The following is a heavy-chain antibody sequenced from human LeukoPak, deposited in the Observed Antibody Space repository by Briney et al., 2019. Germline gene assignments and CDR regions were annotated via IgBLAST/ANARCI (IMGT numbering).Heavy chain of an antibody. CDR2: IYPGDSDT. Sequence: GESLKISCKGSGYRFTSYWIGWVRQMPGKGLEWMGIIYPGDSDTRYSPSFQGQVTISADKSISTAYLQWSSLKASDTAMYYCARHPPRGQWLVKNWFDPWGQGTPVTVSS. CDR3: ARHPPRGQWLVKNWFDP. D-gene: IGHD6-19*01. J-gene: IGHJ5*02. CDR1: GYRFTSYW. V-gene: IGHV5-51*01.